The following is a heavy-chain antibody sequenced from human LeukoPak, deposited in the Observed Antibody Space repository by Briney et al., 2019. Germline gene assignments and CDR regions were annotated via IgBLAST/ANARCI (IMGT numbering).Heavy chain of an antibody. CDR3: AREAPGYSSGWYYFDY. J-gene: IGHJ4*02. V-gene: IGHV3-53*01. D-gene: IGHD6-19*01. CDR1: GFTVSSNY. CDR2: IYGGGYT. Sequence: GGSLRLSCAVSGFTVSSNYMNWVRRAPGKGLEWVSVIYGGGYTYYADSVKGRFTISRDNSKNTLYLQMNSLRAEDTAVYYCAREAPGYSSGWYYFDYWGQGTLVTVSS.